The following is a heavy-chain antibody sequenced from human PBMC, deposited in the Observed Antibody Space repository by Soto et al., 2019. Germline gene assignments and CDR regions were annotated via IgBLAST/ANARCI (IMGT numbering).Heavy chain of an antibody. CDR3: ARRTLGSSIGIGDY. Sequence: QVQLVQSGGEVKKPGASVKVSCKASGYILSSYGISWVRQAPGQGLEWMGCIYGDDGSTDYAQNLLGRVTGTTDTSTSTAYMELRDLRSDDTAVYYCARRTLGSSIGIGDYWGQGVLVTVSS. J-gene: IGHJ4*02. CDR1: GYILSSYG. CDR2: IYGDDGST. V-gene: IGHV1-18*01. D-gene: IGHD1-1*01.